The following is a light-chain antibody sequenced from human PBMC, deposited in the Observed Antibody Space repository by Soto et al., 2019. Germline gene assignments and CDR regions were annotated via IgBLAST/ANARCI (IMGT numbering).Light chain of an antibody. CDR3: QQTFVIPQT. Sequence: DIQLTQSPSSLSASVGDTVSITCRATERIGSNLCWYQQKPGNAPALLIYTASTLQTGVPSRFSGSGYATDFTLTISGLQPEDVATYFCQQTFVIPQTFGQGTKVDVK. J-gene: IGKJ1*01. CDR2: TAS. V-gene: IGKV1-39*01. CDR1: ERIGSN.